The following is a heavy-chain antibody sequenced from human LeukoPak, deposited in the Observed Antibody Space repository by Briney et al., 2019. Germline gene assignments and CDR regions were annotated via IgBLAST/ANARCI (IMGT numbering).Heavy chain of an antibody. CDR2: IIPIFGTA. J-gene: IGHJ6*03. Sequence: SVKVSCKASGGTFSSYAISWVRQAPGQGLEWMGGIIPIFGTANYAQKFQGRVTITADESTSTAYMELSSLRSEDTAVYYCASSRGPLAIYYYYYYMDVWGKGTTVTVSS. CDR1: GGTFSSYA. V-gene: IGHV1-69*13. CDR3: ASSRGPLAIYYYYYYMDV. D-gene: IGHD3-10*01.